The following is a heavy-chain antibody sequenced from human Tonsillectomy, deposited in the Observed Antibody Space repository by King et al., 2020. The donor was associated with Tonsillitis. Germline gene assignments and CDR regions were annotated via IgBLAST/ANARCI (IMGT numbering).Heavy chain of an antibody. Sequence: VQLVESGGGLVQPGGSLRLSCAASGFTFSSYAMGWVRQAPGKGLEWVSTISGSSYSTYYPDSVKGRFTIPRDNSNHTLYLQMHSLRPEDTALYYCAKLPHSSGWSSPFDYWGQGTLVTVSS. CDR3: AKLPHSSGWSSPFDY. J-gene: IGHJ4*02. CDR2: ISGSSYST. CDR1: GFTFSSYA. D-gene: IGHD6-19*01. V-gene: IGHV3-23*04.